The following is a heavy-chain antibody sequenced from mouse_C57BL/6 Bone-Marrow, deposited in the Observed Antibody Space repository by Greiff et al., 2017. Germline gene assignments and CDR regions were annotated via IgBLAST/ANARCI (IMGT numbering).Heavy chain of an antibody. Sequence: EVMLVESGGGLVKPGGSLKLSCAASGFTFSSYTMSWVRQTPEKRLEWVATISGGGGNTYYPDSVKGRFTISRDNAKNTLYLQMSSLRSEDTALYYCARLSNPYFDYWGQGTTPTVSS. J-gene: IGHJ2*01. CDR2: ISGGGGNT. V-gene: IGHV5-9*01. D-gene: IGHD2-5*01. CDR1: GFTFSSYT. CDR3: ARLSNPYFDY.